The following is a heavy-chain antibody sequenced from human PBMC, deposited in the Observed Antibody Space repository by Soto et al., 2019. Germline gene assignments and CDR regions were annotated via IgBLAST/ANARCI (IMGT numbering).Heavy chain of an antibody. D-gene: IGHD4-17*01. Sequence: QVQLVQSGAEVKKPGSSVKVSCKAYGGTFSSDAISWVRQAPGQGLEWMGGIIPIFGTANYAQKFQGRVTITADESTSTAYRELRSLRSEDTAVYYCARDTGGSTVAFGMDGWGQRPTVTVSS. CDR3: ARDTGGSTVAFGMDG. CDR2: IIPIFGTA. CDR1: GGTFSSDA. J-gene: IGHJ6*02. V-gene: IGHV1-69*01.